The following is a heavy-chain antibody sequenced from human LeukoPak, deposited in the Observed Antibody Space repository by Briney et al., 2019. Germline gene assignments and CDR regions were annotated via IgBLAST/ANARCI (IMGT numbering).Heavy chain of an antibody. CDR1: GFTVSSNY. D-gene: IGHD5-24*01. Sequence: GGSLRLSCAASGFTVSSNYMSWVRQAPGKGLEWVSVIYSGGSTYYADSVKGRFTISRDNSKNTLYLQMNSMRAEEAAVYYCARGQMGYYYYGMEVWGQGTTVTVSS. J-gene: IGHJ6*02. CDR3: ARGQMGYYYYGMEV. V-gene: IGHV3-53*01. CDR2: IYSGGST.